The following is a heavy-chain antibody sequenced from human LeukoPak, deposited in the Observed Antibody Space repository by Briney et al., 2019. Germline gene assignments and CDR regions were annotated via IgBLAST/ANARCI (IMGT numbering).Heavy chain of an antibody. Sequence: QPGRSLRLSCAASGFTFSSYGMHWVRQAPGKGLEWVAVIWYDGSNKYYADSVKGRFTISRDNSKNTLHLQMNSLRAEDTAVYYCARDSDYPDYWGQGTLVTVSS. CDR3: ARDSDYPDY. CDR1: GFTFSSYG. J-gene: IGHJ4*02. D-gene: IGHD3-10*01. V-gene: IGHV3-33*01. CDR2: IWYDGSNK.